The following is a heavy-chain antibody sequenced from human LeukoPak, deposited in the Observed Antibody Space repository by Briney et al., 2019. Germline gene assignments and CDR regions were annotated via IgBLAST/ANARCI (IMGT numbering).Heavy chain of an antibody. Sequence: GGSLRLSCAASGFTFSSYGMHWVRQAPGKGLEWVALIRYDGSNKYYADSVKGRFTISRDNSKNTLYLQMNSLRAEDTAVYYCAKSVGLGVSLFDYWGQGTLVTVSS. CDR3: AKSVGLGVSLFDY. V-gene: IGHV3-30*02. D-gene: IGHD3-16*01. CDR2: IRYDGSNK. J-gene: IGHJ4*02. CDR1: GFTFSSYG.